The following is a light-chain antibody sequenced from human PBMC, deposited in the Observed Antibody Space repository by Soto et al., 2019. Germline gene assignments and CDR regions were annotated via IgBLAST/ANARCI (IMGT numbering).Light chain of an antibody. CDR2: AAS. Sequence: DIQMAQSPSSLSASLGDSVSITCRASQSIGDYLNWYQVKPGKAPTLLISAASSLQPGVPPQFSGSGSGTDFTLTISNLQPENFATYYCQQSHSTPLTFGQGTKVEIK. J-gene: IGKJ1*01. CDR1: QSIGDY. V-gene: IGKV1-39*01. CDR3: QQSHSTPLT.